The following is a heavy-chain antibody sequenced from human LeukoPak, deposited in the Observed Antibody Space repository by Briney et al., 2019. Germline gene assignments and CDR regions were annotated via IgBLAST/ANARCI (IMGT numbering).Heavy chain of an antibody. J-gene: IGHJ3*02. CDR3: ARWFGYCSSTSCHDAFDI. V-gene: IGHV4-59*01. CDR2: TSYSGST. D-gene: IGHD2-2*03. Sequence: SETLSLTCTVSGASISSYYWNWIRQPPGKGLEWIGYTSYSGSTDYNPSLKSRVTISVDTSKNQLSLRLSSVTAADTAVYYCARWFGYCSSTSCHDAFDIWGQGSMVTVSS. CDR1: GASISSYY.